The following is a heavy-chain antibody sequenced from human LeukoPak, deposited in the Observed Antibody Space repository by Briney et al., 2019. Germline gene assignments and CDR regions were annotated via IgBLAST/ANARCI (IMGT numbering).Heavy chain of an antibody. J-gene: IGHJ5*02. D-gene: IGHD6-6*01. Sequence: GGSLRLSCAASGFTFSSYSMNWVRQAPGKGLEWVWSISSSSSYIYYADSVKGRFTISRDNAKNSLYLQMNSLRAEDSAVYFCARKPTNSSPLPWGQGTLVTVSS. CDR1: GFTFSSYS. CDR2: ISSSSSYI. CDR3: ARKPTNSSPLP. V-gene: IGHV3-21*01.